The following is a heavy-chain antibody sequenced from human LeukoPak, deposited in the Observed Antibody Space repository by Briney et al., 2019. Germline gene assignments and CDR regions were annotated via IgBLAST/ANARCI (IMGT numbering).Heavy chain of an antibody. V-gene: IGHV3-30*04. CDR3: ARGYYYGSGSAVWTEGWFDP. CDR1: GFTFSSYA. D-gene: IGHD3-10*01. J-gene: IGHJ5*02. Sequence: PGGSLRLSCAASGFTFSSYAMHWVRQAPGKGLEWVAVISYDGSNKYYADSVKGRSTISRDNSKNTLYLQMNSLRAEDTAVYYCARGYYYGSGSAVWTEGWFDPWGQGTLVTVSS. CDR2: ISYDGSNK.